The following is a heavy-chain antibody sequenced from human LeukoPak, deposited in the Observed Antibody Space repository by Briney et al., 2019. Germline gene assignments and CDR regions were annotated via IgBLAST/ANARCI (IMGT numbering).Heavy chain of an antibody. CDR1: GFTFSDHF. D-gene: IGHD3-3*01. Sequence: PGGSLRLSCVGSGFTFSDHFMSWIRQVPGKEPEWLSYINSKGDNILYRDSVKGRFTISRDNSKNTLYLQMNSLRAEDTAIYYCAKETALVGGHAAIFDHWGQGTLVTVSS. CDR3: AKETALVGGHAAIFDH. J-gene: IGHJ4*02. CDR2: INSKGDNI. V-gene: IGHV3-11*01.